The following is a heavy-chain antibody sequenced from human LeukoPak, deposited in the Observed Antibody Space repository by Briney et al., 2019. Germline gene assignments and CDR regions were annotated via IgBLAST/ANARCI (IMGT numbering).Heavy chain of an antibody. D-gene: IGHD4-17*01. CDR2: IYYSGST. CDR3: ARDEDGDYRGYFQH. Sequence: NTSETLSLTCTVSGGSISSYYWSWIRQPPGKGLEWIGYIYYSGSTNYNPSLKSRVTISVDTSKNQFSLKLSSVTAADTAVYYCARDEDGDYRGYFQHWGQGTLVTVSS. J-gene: IGHJ1*01. V-gene: IGHV4-59*01. CDR1: GGSISSYY.